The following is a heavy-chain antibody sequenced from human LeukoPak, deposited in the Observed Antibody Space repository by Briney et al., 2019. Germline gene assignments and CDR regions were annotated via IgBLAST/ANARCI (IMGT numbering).Heavy chain of an antibody. CDR1: GFTFSSYA. V-gene: IGHV3-23*01. J-gene: IGHJ3*02. CDR2: ISGSGGST. D-gene: IGHD4-23*01. Sequence: PGGSLRLSCAASGFTFSSYAMSWVRQAPGKGLEWVSCISGSGGSTYYADSVKGRFTISRDNSKNTLYLQMNSLRAEDTAVYYCTKDITVERIQDAFDIWGQGTMVTVSS. CDR3: TKDITVERIQDAFDI.